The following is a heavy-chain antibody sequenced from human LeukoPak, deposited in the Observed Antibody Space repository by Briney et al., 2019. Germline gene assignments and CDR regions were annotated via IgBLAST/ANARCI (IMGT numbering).Heavy chain of an antibody. CDR3: ARDEDVFGRSSSWYALDY. V-gene: IGHV1-18*01. CDR1: GYTFTSYG. J-gene: IGHJ4*02. D-gene: IGHD6-13*01. CDR2: ISAYNGNT. Sequence: ASVKVSCKASGYTFTSYGISWVRQAPGQGLEWMGWISAYNGNTNYAQKLQGRVTMTTDTSTSTAYMELRSLRSDDTAGYYCARDEDVFGRSSSWYALDYWGQGTLVTVSS.